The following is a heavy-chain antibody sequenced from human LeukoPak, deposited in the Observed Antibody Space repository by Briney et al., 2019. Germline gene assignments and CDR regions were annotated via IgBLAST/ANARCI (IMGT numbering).Heavy chain of an antibody. CDR2: INWKGGST. V-gene: IGHV3-20*04. J-gene: IGHJ4*02. Sequence: PGGSLRLSCAASGFTFDDYGMSWVRQAPGKGLEWVSGINWKGGSTGYADSVKGRFTISRDNAKNSLYLQMNSLRAEDTALYYCASDDSSITGTKRHWGQGTLVTVSS. CDR3: ASDDSSITGTKRH. D-gene: IGHD1-7*01. CDR1: GFTFDDYG.